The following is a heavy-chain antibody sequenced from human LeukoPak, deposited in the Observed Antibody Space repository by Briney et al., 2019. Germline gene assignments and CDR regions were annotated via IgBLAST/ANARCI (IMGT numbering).Heavy chain of an antibody. J-gene: IGHJ4*02. CDR2: IDDSGST. V-gene: IGHV4-59*01. D-gene: IGHD5-12*01. CDR1: GDSIGRYY. Sequence: SETLSLTCTVSGDSIGRYYWNWIRQPPGKGPEWIGYIDDSGSTNYNPSLKSRVTISVDTSKKQFSLKLSSVTAADTAVYYCARLSGYDWESSYDYWGQGTLVTVSS. CDR3: ARLSGYDWESSYDY.